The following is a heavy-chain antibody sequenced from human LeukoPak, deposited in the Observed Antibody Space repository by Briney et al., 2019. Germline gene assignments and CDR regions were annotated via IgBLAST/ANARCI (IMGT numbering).Heavy chain of an antibody. J-gene: IGHJ5*02. CDR2: IYYSGST. Sequence: SETLSLTCTVSGGSISSSSYYWGWIRQPPGKGLEWIGYIYYSGSTNYRPSPKSRVTISVDTSKNQFSLKLSSVTAADTAVYYCARGGYYGLGNDFRFDPWGQGTLVTVSS. V-gene: IGHV4-61*05. CDR3: ARGGYYGLGNDFRFDP. CDR1: GGSISSSSYY. D-gene: IGHD3-10*01.